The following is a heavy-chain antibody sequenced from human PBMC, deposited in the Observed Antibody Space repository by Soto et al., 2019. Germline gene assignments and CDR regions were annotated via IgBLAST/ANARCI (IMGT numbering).Heavy chain of an antibody. J-gene: IGHJ3*02. V-gene: IGHV1-69*02. CDR1: GGTFSSYT. CDR3: ARFTVTTDDAFDI. D-gene: IGHD4-17*01. Sequence: ASVKVSCKASGGTFSSYTISWVRQAPGQGLEWMGRIIPILGIANYAQKFQGRVTITADKSTSTAYMELSSLRSEDTAVYYCARFTVTTDDAFDIWGQGTMVTVSS. CDR2: IIPILGIA.